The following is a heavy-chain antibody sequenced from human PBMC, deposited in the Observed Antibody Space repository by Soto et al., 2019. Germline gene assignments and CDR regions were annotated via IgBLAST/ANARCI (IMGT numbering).Heavy chain of an antibody. CDR1: GFSLSTSGVG. V-gene: IGHV2-5*01. D-gene: IGHD3-3*01. CDR2: IYWNDDK. CDR3: AHRRSGYSSRDGWFDP. J-gene: IGHJ5*02. Sequence: QITLKESGPTLVKPTQTLTLTCTFSGFSLSTSGVGVGWIRQPPGTALEWLALIYWNDDKRYSPSLKSRLTITKDTSKNQVVLTMTNMDPVDTATYYCAHRRSGYSSRDGWFDPWGQGTLVTVSS.